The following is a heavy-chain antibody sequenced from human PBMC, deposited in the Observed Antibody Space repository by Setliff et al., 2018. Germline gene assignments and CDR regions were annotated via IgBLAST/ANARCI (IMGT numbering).Heavy chain of an antibody. CDR3: ARHVYGSGSYYNWFDP. CDR2: IYHSGST. V-gene: IGHV4-39*01. CDR1: GGSISSSSYY. J-gene: IGHJ5*02. D-gene: IGHD3-10*01. Sequence: PSETLSLTCIVSGGSISSSSYYWGWIRQPPGKGLEWIGSIYHSGSTYYNPSLKSRVTISVDTSKNQFSLKLSSVTAADTAVYYCARHVYGSGSYYNWFDPWGQGTLVTVSS.